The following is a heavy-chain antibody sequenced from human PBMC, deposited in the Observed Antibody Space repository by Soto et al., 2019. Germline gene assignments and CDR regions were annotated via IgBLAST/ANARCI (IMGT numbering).Heavy chain of an antibody. V-gene: IGHV3-48*03. CDR2: IGTSETIR. CDR3: ARATPTIFGGARDNVYSGMDV. Sequence: EVQLEESGGGLVQPGGSLRLSCAASGFTFSSYEMNWVRQVPGKGLQWVSYIGTSETIRYYADSVKGRFTISRDNATDSLYLQLTSLRAEDTAIYYCARATPTIFGGARDNVYSGMDVWGPGTTVTVSS. J-gene: IGHJ6*02. CDR1: GFTFSSYE. D-gene: IGHD3-3*01.